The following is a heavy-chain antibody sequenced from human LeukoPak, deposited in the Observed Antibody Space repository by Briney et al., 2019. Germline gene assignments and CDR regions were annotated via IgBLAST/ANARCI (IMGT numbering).Heavy chain of an antibody. CDR1: GYTFTSYG. CDR3: ARGGQYGDYRSGFDP. J-gene: IGHJ5*02. D-gene: IGHD4-17*01. Sequence: ASVTVSCKSSGYTFTSYGISWVRQAPGQGLEWMGWISAYNGNTNYAQKLQGRVTMTTDTSTSTAYMELRSLRSDDTAVYYCARGGQYGDYRSGFDPWGQGTLVTVSS. V-gene: IGHV1-18*01. CDR2: ISAYNGNT.